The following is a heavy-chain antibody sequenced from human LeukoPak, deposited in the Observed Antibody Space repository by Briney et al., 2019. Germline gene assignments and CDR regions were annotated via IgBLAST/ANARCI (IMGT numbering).Heavy chain of an antibody. D-gene: IGHD5-24*01. CDR3: ARDGPRWGLL. Sequence: TSETLSLTCTVSSGSISSYYWSWIRQPAGKGLEWIGRIYTSATNYNPSLKSRVTMSLDTSKNQFSLRLSSVTATDTAVYYCARDGPRWGLLWGRRTLVTVSS. J-gene: IGHJ4*02. CDR1: SGSISSYY. V-gene: IGHV4-4*07. CDR2: IYTSAT.